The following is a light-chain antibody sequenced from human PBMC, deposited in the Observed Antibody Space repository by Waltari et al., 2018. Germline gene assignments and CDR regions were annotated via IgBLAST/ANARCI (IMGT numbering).Light chain of an antibody. J-gene: IGKJ1*01. Sequence: EIVLTQSPGTLSLSPGERATLSCRASQSVSSSYLAWYQQKPGQAPRLLIDGASSRATGIPDRFSGSGSETDFTLTISRLEPEDFAVYYCQQYGSSPRTFGQGTKVEIK. CDR2: GAS. CDR3: QQYGSSPRT. V-gene: IGKV3-20*01. CDR1: QSVSSSY.